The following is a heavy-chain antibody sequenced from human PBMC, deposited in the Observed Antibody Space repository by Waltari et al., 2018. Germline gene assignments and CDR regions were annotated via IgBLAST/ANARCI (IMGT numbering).Heavy chain of an antibody. V-gene: IGHV1-2*04. Sequence: QVQLVQSGAEVKKPGASVKVSCKASGYTFTAYYMHWVRQAPGQGLEWMGWINPNSGGTNYAQKFQDWVTMTSDTSIDTAYMELSRLRSDDTAVYYCAKDPWGRHHIRFDYWGQGTLVTVSS. D-gene: IGHD7-27*01. CDR1: GYTFTAYY. J-gene: IGHJ4*02. CDR3: AKDPWGRHHIRFDY. CDR2: INPNSGGT.